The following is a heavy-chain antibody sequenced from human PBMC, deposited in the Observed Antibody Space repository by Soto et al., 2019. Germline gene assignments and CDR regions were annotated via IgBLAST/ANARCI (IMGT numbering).Heavy chain of an antibody. D-gene: IGHD6-19*01. CDR1: GYTFIDYG. Sequence: ASVKVSCKASGYTFIDYGISWVRRAPGHELEWMGWTGAYNGNRNYAQKLQGRVSMTTDTSTSTAYMDLWILRSYDTAVYYCGRGTIRHCGWIPTFFEFLGQGTPVNVSS. J-gene: IGHJ4*02. CDR3: GRGTIRHCGWIPTFFEF. V-gene: IGHV1-18*04. CDR2: TGAYNGNR.